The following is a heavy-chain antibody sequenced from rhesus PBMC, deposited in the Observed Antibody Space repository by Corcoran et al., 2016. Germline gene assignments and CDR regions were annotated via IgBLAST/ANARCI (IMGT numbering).Heavy chain of an antibody. CDR3: ARYRAGYGSNYDY. CDR1: GGSISSNY. CDR2: IYGGSGSP. J-gene: IGHJ4*01. D-gene: IGHD4-29*01. Sequence: QVQLQESGPGLVKPSETLSLTCAVSGGSISSNYWSWLRQSPGQGLEWSGYIYGGSGSPSYNPARKRRVTISTNPSKNQFSLKLSSVTAAETAVYYCARYRAGYGSNYDYWGQGVLVTVSS. V-gene: IGHV4-147*01.